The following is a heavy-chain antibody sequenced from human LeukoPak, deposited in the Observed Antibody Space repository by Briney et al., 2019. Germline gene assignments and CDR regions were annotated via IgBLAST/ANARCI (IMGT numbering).Heavy chain of an antibody. Sequence: PSETLSLTCAVCGGSFSGYHWTWIRQSPGKGLEWIGDINPSGSTYYNPSLKSRLTISIDTSKNQFSLKLRSVTAADTAVYYCARGRHDITMIVVVMTSVSYYLDVWGKGTTVTVS. D-gene: IGHD3-22*01. J-gene: IGHJ6*03. CDR3: ARGRHDITMIVVVMTSVSYYLDV. V-gene: IGHV4-34*01. CDR2: INPSGST. CDR1: GGSFSGYH.